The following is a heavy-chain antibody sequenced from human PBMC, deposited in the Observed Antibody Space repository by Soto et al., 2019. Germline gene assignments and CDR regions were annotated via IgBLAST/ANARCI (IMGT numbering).Heavy chain of an antibody. CDR2: ISSSSSYI. D-gene: IGHD6-19*01. CDR1: GFTFSSYS. J-gene: IGHJ6*02. Sequence: LRLSCAASGFTFSSYSMNWVRQAPGKGLEWVSSISSSSSYIYYADSVKGRFTISRDNAKNSLYLQMNSLRAEDTAVYYCARDSSGWYGSTYGMDVWGQGTTVTVSS. V-gene: IGHV3-21*01. CDR3: ARDSSGWYGSTYGMDV.